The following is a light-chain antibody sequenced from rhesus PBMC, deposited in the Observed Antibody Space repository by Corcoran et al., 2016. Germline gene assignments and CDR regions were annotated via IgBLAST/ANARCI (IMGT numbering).Light chain of an antibody. J-gene: IGKJ1*01. CDR1: QDITND. CDR2: EAS. CDR3: QHYYNTPWT. V-gene: IGKV1S17*01. Sequence: DIQMTQSPSSLSASVGDRVTITCRASQDITNDVAWYQQKPGKTPEVLLYEASSLKSGTPSRFSGSGSGTDFTLTINSLQSEDLATDYCQHYYNTPWTFGQGTKVEIK.